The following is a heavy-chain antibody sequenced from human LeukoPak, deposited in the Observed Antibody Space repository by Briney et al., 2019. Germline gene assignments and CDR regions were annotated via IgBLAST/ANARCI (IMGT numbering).Heavy chain of an antibody. CDR2: IYYSGST. J-gene: IGHJ4*02. CDR1: GGSVSSGSYY. Sequence: SETLSLTCTVSGGSVSSGSYYWNWIRQPPGKGLEWIGHIYYSGSTDYKPSLKSRVTISADTSKNQFSLKMTSVTAADTAVYYCAREPGETDEGFEYWGQGTLVTVSS. D-gene: IGHD1-14*01. V-gene: IGHV4-61*01. CDR3: AREPGETDEGFEY.